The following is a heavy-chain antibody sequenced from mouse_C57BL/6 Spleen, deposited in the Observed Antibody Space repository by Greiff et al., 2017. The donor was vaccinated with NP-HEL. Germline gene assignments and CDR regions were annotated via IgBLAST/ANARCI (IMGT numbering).Heavy chain of an antibody. Sequence: VQRVESGPELVKPGASVKISCKASGYAFSSSWMNWVKQRPGKGLEWIGRIYPGDGDTNYNGKFKGKATLTADKSSSTAYMQLSSLTSEDSAVYFCARSGISSWYFDVWGTGTTVTVSS. CDR2: IYPGDGDT. D-gene: IGHD1-1*01. CDR1: GYAFSSSW. CDR3: ARSGISSWYFDV. J-gene: IGHJ1*03. V-gene: IGHV1-82*01.